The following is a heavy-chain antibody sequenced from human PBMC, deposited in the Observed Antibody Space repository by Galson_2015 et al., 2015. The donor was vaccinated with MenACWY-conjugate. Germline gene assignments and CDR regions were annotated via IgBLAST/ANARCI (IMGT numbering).Heavy chain of an antibody. D-gene: IGHD6-25*01. CDR1: GFTFSNYA. CDR2: ISGSGGST. V-gene: IGHV3-23*01. CDR3: VKDLPAPATTSSFDY. Sequence: SLRLSCAASGFTFSNYAMSWVRQAPGKGLEWVSAISGSGGSTYYADSVKGRFTISRDNSKNTLYLQMNSLRAEDTAVYYCVKDLPAPATTSSFDYWGQGTLDPVSS. J-gene: IGHJ4*02.